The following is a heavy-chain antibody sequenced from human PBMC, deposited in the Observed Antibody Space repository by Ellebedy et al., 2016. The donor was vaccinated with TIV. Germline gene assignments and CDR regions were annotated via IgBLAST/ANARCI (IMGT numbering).Heavy chain of an antibody. V-gene: IGHV1-18*04. CDR1: GYTFTGYY. CDR3: ARGTITLIVPDAFDI. CDR2: ISAYNGNT. Sequence: ASVKVSXXASGYTFTGYYMHWVRQAAGQGLEWMGWISAYNGNTNYAQKLQGRVTMTTDTSTSTAYMELRSLRSDDTAVYYSARGTITLIVPDAFDIWGQGTMVTVSS. D-gene: IGHD3-22*01. J-gene: IGHJ3*02.